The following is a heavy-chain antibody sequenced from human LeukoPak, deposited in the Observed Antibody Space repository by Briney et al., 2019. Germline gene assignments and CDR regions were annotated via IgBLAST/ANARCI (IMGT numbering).Heavy chain of an antibody. CDR3: ARDLGGSSSI. J-gene: IGHJ4*02. V-gene: IGHV1-18*01. CDR1: GYTFTSYG. CDR2: ISAYNGNT. Sequence: ASVKVSCKASGYTFTSYGISWVRQAPGQGLEWMGWISAYNGNTNYAQKLQGRVTITADKSTSTAYMELSSLRSEDTAVYYCARDLGGSSSIWGQGTLVTVSS. D-gene: IGHD6-6*01.